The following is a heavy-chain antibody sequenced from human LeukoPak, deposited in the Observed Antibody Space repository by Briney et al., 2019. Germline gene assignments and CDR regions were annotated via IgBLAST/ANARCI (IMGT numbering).Heavy chain of an antibody. Sequence: GGSLRLSCAASGFTFSSYAMSWVRQAPGKGLEWVSAIGGSGGSTYYADSVKGRFTISRDNSKNTLYLQMNSLRAEDTAVYYCAKALEQYSSSTGPFDYWGQGTLVTVSS. J-gene: IGHJ4*02. D-gene: IGHD6-6*01. CDR3: AKALEQYSSSTGPFDY. CDR1: GFTFSSYA. V-gene: IGHV3-23*01. CDR2: IGGSGGST.